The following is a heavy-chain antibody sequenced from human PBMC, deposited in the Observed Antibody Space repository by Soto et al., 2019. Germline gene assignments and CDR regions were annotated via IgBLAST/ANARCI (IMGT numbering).Heavy chain of an antibody. CDR3: ASAPRTTVTTDY. J-gene: IGHJ4*02. V-gene: IGHV3-11*01. Sequence: GGSLRLSCAASGFTFSDYYMSRIRQAPGKGLEWVSYISSSGSTIYYADSVKGRFTISRDNAKNSLYLQMNSLRAEDTAVYYCASAPRTTVTTDYWGQGTLVTVSS. CDR1: GFTFSDYY. D-gene: IGHD4-17*01. CDR2: ISSSGSTI.